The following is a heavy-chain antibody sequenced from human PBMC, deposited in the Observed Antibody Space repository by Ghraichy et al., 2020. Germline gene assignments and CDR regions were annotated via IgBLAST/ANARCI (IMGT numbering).Heavy chain of an antibody. D-gene: IGHD1-14*01. CDR3: ARRPGA. V-gene: IGHV3-53*01. CDR2: IYSRGNT. CDR1: GFTVGNNY. J-gene: IGHJ3*01. Sequence: GSLRLSCAASGFTVGNNYMSWVRQAPGKGLQWVALIYSRGNTFYSDSVKGRFTISRDSSKNTLYLQMNSLRAEDTAVYYCARRPGAWGQGTMVTVSS.